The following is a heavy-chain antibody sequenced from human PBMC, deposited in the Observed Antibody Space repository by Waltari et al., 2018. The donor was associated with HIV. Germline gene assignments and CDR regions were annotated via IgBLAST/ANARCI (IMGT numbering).Heavy chain of an antibody. V-gene: IGHV3-21*01. Sequence: EVQVVESGGGLVRPGGSLGLSCAASGFTFSTYTMHWVRQAPGRVLEGVSFIVSSGGDIYYADSVKGRFSISRDKAKKLLNLQVNNLKAEDTAVYYCARDSPRTYRKGFDNWGQGTMVSVSS. J-gene: IGHJ3*02. CDR2: IVSSGGDI. CDR3: ARDSPRTYRKGFDN. CDR1: GFTFSTYT.